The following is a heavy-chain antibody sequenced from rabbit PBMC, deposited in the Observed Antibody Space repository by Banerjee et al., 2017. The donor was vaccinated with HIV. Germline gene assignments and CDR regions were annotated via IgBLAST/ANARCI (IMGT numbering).Heavy chain of an antibody. CDR3: ARDLSSSGWSDFAL. Sequence: QSLEESGGDLVKPGASLTLTCTASGFDFSSNAMCWVRQAPGKRPEWIACIYAGSSGITYYASWAKGRFTVSKTSSTTVTLQMTSLTAADTATYFCARDLSSSGWSDFALWGQGTLVTVS. D-gene: IGHD4-1*01. CDR2: IYAGSSGIT. J-gene: IGHJ4*01. CDR1: GFDFSSNA. V-gene: IGHV1S40*01.